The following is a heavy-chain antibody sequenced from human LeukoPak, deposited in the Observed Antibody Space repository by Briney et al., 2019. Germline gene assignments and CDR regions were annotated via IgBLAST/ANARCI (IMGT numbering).Heavy chain of an antibody. Sequence: PSETLSLTCTVSGGSISSGGYYWSWIRQHPGKGLEWIGYIYYSGSTYYNPSLKSRVTISVDTSKNQVSLKLSSVTAADTAVYYCARGSLVAKDAFDIWGQGTMDTVSS. CDR2: IYYSGST. V-gene: IGHV4-31*03. J-gene: IGHJ3*02. D-gene: IGHD5-12*01. CDR3: ARGSLVAKDAFDI. CDR1: GGSISSGGYY.